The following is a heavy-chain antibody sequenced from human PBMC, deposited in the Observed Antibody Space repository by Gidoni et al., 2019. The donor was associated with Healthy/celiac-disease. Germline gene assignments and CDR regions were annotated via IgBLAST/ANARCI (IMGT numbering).Heavy chain of an antibody. CDR2: ISAYNGNT. CDR1: GYTFPSYG. V-gene: IGHV1-18*01. D-gene: IGHD2-2*01. CDR3: ARGGPLVVPAAIGGNWFDP. J-gene: IGHJ5*02. Sequence: QVQLVQSGAEVKKPGASVKVSCTASGYTFPSYGISWVRQAPGQGLEGLGWISAYNGNTNYAQKLQGRVTMTTDTSTSTAYMELRSLRSDDTAVYYCARGGPLVVPAAIGGNWFDPWGQGTLVTVSS.